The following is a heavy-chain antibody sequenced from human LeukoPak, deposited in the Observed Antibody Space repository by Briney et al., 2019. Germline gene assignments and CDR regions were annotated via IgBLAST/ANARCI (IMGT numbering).Heavy chain of an antibody. CDR2: VNAYNGNT. D-gene: IGHD4-11*01. J-gene: IGHJ4*02. Sequence: ASVKVSCKASGYTFTSYGISWVRQAPGQGLEWMGWVNAYNGNTNYAQKLQGRVTMTTDTSTSTAYMELRSLRSDDTAVYYCARVSRYSNYFDYWGQGTLVTVSS. CDR1: GYTFTSYG. V-gene: IGHV1-18*01. CDR3: ARVSRYSNYFDY.